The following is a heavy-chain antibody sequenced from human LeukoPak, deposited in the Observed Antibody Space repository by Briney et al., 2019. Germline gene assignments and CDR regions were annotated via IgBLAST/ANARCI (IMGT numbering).Heavy chain of an antibody. J-gene: IGHJ6*02. CDR1: GFPFSIYG. D-gene: IGHD1-1*01. CDR3: AKDHDDNPTADHYYYYYGMDV. V-gene: IGHV3-30*18. CDR2: ITFDGNSK. Sequence: GGSLRLSCAASGFPFSIYGMHWVRQAPGKGLEWVAIITFDGNSKSYADSVKGRFTISRDNSKNTLYLQMNSLRAEDTAVYYCAKDHDDNPTADHYYYYYGMDVWGQGTTVTVSS.